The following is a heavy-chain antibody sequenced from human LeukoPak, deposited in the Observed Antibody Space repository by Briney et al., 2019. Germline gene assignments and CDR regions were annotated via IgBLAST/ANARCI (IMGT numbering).Heavy chain of an antibody. CDR1: GGTFSSYA. J-gene: IGHJ3*02. V-gene: IGHV1-69*13. Sequence: SVKVSCKASGGTFSSYAISWVRQAPGQGLEWMGGIIPIFGTANYAQKFQGRVTITADESTSTAYMELSSLRSEDTAVYYCAIDSCSSTSCYYAFDIWGQGTMVTVSS. CDR3: AIDSCSSTSCYYAFDI. CDR2: IIPIFGTA. D-gene: IGHD2-2*01.